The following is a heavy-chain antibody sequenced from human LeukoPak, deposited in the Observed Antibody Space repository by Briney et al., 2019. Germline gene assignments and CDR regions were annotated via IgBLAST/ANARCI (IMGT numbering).Heavy chain of an antibody. CDR3: ARGRDGYNYYYYYYMDV. J-gene: IGHJ6*03. CDR2: MWYDGSIK. Sequence: GGSLRPSCAASGFTFSNYGMHWVRQAPGKGLEWLAIMWYDGSIKYYADSAKGRFTISRDNSKNTVFLQMNSLRAEDTAVYYCARGRDGYNYYYYYYMDVWGKGTTVTVSS. CDR1: GFTFSNYG. V-gene: IGHV3-33*02. D-gene: IGHD5-24*01.